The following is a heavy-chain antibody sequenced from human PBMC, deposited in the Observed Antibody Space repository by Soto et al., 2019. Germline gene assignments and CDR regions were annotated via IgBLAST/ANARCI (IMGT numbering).Heavy chain of an antibody. CDR2: IYQSGST. Sequence: SETLSLTCPVSGYSISIGNYWGWIRQPPGKRLEWIGSIYQSGSTYYNPSLRSRATISVDTSKNQFSLKLSSVTAADTAVYYCARVLGDPLYYFDSWGQGILVTVSS. CDR1: GYSISIGNY. CDR3: ARVLGDPLYYFDS. J-gene: IGHJ4*02. D-gene: IGHD1-26*01. V-gene: IGHV4-38-2*02.